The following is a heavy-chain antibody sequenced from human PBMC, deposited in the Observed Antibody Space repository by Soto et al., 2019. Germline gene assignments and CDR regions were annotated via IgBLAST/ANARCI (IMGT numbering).Heavy chain of an antibody. CDR1: GGSISSYY. Sequence: QVQLQESGPGLVKPSETLSLSCTVSGGSISSYYWSWFRQSPGKRMEWIGYVHHSWGSSYNPSLLSRLARSLDASKSQFSLKVTSVTDTETAVYYCARQGFVPLHALIDVWGQGATVTGSS. J-gene: IGHJ6*02. V-gene: IGHV4-59*08. CDR3: ARQGFVPLHALIDV. CDR2: VHHSWGS. D-gene: IGHD3-10*01.